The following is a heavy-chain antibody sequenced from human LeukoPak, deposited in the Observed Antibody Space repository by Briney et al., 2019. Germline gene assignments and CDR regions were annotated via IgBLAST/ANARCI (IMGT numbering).Heavy chain of an antibody. CDR1: GFTFSNAW. D-gene: IGHD3-10*01. V-gene: IGHV3-15*01. Sequence: GGSLRLSCAASGFTFSNAWMSWVRQAPGKGLEWVDRIKSKTDGGTTDYAAPVKGRFTISRDDSKNTLYLQMNSLKTEDTAVYYCTTGGGYWGQGTLVTVSS. J-gene: IGHJ4*02. CDR2: IKSKTDGGTT. CDR3: TTGGGY.